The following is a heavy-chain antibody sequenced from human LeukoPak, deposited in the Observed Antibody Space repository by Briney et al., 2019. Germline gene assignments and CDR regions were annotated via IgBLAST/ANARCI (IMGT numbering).Heavy chain of an antibody. CDR2: TYYRSKWYN. Sequence: SQTLSLTCAISGDSVSNNIAAWTWIRQSPSRGLESLGRTYYRSKWYNDYAVSVRGRITVNPDTSKNQFSLQLNSVTPEDTAVYYCTREDRDTFDIWGQGTVVTVSS. V-gene: IGHV6-1*01. CDR3: TREDRDTFDI. J-gene: IGHJ3*02. CDR1: GDSVSNNIAA.